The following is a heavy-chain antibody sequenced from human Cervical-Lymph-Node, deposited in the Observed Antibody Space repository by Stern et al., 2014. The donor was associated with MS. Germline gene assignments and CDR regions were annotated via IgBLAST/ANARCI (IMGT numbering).Heavy chain of an antibody. CDR1: GDSVSSDSYF. CDR3: ARARFGSADF. CDR2: IHYSEST. J-gene: IGHJ4*02. D-gene: IGHD1-26*01. V-gene: IGHV4-61*01. Sequence: VQLVESGPGLVKPSETLSLICNVSGDSVSSDSYFWSWIRQPPGKGLECIGYIHYSESTNYNPSLKSRVTISLDTSKNQLSLKLSSVTAADTAVYYCARARFGSADFWGQGTLVTVSS.